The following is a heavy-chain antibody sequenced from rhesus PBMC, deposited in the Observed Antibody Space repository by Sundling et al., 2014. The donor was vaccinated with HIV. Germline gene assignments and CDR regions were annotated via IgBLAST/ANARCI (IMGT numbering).Heavy chain of an antibody. CDR3: ANLGDY. Sequence: EVQLVESGGGLAKPGGSLRLSCVASGFTFSSYYFYWVRQAPGKGLEWVSGINTGGESTYYADSVKGRFTISRDNSKNTLSLQMNTLRAEDTAVYYCANLGDYWGQGVLVTVSS. CDR1: GFTFSSYY. V-gene: IGHV3S42*01. CDR2: INTGGEST. J-gene: IGHJ4*01.